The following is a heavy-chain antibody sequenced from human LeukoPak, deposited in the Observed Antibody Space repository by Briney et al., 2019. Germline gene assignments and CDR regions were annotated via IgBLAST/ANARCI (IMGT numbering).Heavy chain of an antibody. CDR1: GGSISSYY. Sequence: PSETLSLTCSVSGGSISSYYWIWIRQPPGKGLNWIGYIYYGGSTKYNPSLKSRGTISVDTSKNQFSLKLSSVTAADTAVYYRARRGKWQSFDYWGQGTLVTVSS. CDR2: IYYGGST. V-gene: IGHV4-59*08. D-gene: IGHD2-8*01. CDR3: ARRGKWQSFDY. J-gene: IGHJ4*02.